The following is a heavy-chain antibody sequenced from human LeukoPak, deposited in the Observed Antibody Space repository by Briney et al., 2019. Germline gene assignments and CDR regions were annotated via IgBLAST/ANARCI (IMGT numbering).Heavy chain of an antibody. CDR3: ARGGSYSYNWLDT. D-gene: IGHD1-26*01. CDR1: GNTISASY. V-gene: IGHV1-46*01. CDR2: INPSGLST. J-gene: IGHJ5*02. Sequence: ASVKVSCKASGNTISASYMHWVRQAPGQGLEWMGIINPSGLSTSYAQKFQGRVTMTRDTSTSIVYMELSSLRSEDTAVYYCARGGSYSYNWLDTWGQGTLVTVSS.